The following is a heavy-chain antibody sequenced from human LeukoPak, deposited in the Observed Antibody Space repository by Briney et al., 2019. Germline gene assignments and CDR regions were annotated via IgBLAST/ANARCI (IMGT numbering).Heavy chain of an antibody. CDR1: GFTVSNNY. CDR3: AGRRVLDASFDY. J-gene: IGHJ4*02. D-gene: IGHD3-16*01. Sequence: PGGSLRLSCAASGFTVSNNYMSWVRQAPGKGLEWVSVIYSGVNTYYVESVKGRFTISRDNSKNTLFLQVNRLRAEDTAVYYCAGRRVLDASFDYWGQGTLVTVSS. V-gene: IGHV3-66*02. CDR2: IYSGVNT.